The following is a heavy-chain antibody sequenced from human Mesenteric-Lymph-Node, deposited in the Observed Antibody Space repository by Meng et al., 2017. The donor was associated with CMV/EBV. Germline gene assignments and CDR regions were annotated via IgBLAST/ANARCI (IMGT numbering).Heavy chain of an antibody. V-gene: IGHV1-69*01. CDR3: ARTRDYDSGRDRKDY. Sequence: SGGTFSSHPLSWVRQAPGQGLEWMGEITPVFGTANYAQKFQGTVTITADESTFTAYMELSSLTSEDTGVYYCARTRDYDSGRDRKDYWGQGTLVTVSS. D-gene: IGHD3-10*01. J-gene: IGHJ4*02. CDR1: GGTFSSHP. CDR2: ITPVFGTA.